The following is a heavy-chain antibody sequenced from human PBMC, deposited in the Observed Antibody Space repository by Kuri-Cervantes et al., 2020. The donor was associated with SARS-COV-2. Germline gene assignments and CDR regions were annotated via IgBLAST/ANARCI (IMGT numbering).Heavy chain of an antibody. CDR2: IKQDGSEK. D-gene: IGHD1-26*01. V-gene: IGHV3-7*01. J-gene: IGHJ5*02. CDR3: ARDRELGTRGTNWFDP. Sequence: GGSLRLSCAASGFTFSSYWMSWVRQAPGKGLEWVANIKQDGSEKYYVDSVKGRFTISRDNAKNSLYLQVNGLRAEDTAVYYCARDRELGTRGTNWFDPWGQGTLVTVSS. CDR1: GFTFSSYW.